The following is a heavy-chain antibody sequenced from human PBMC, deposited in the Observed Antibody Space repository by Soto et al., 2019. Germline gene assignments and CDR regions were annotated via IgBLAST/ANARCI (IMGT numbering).Heavy chain of an antibody. CDR1: GYSLTSHW. J-gene: IGHJ3*02. V-gene: IGHV5-51*01. CDR3: AKLSVVPGTNAFQI. D-gene: IGHD3-22*01. CDR2: VYAGDSDT. Sequence: GQSLKISCKGSGYSLTSHWIARVRQKPGKCLEWMRIVYAGDSDTKYNPSFQGQATFSADKSISTAYLQWSSLEASDTAMFYCAKLSVVPGTNAFQIWGQGTMGTVAS.